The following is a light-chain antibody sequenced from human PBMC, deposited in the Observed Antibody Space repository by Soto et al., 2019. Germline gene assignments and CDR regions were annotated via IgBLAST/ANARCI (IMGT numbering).Light chain of an antibody. V-gene: IGLV2-14*01. CDR3: RSYTTSSTWV. J-gene: IGLJ3*02. CDR1: SSDIGAYNY. Sequence: QSALTQPASVSGSPGQSITISCTGTSSDIGAYNYVSWYQQHPGKAPTLMIYEVGNRPSGASNRFSGSKSGNTASLTISGLQAEDEADYYCRSYTTSSTWVFGGGTKLHVL. CDR2: EVG.